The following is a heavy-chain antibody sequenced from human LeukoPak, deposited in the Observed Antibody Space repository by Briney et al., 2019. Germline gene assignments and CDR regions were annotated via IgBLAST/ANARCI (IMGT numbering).Heavy chain of an antibody. CDR1: GGSISSGDYY. J-gene: IGHJ3*02. D-gene: IGHD3-9*01. CDR3: ARGGRFDWLLSDAFDI. V-gene: IGHV4-30-4*02. Sequence: PSETLSLTCTVSGGSISSGDYYWSWIRQPPGKGLEWIGNIYYSGSTYHNPSLKSRIAISVDTSKNQFSLKLSSVTAADTAVYYCARGGRFDWLLSDAFDIWGQGTMVTVSS. CDR2: IYYSGST.